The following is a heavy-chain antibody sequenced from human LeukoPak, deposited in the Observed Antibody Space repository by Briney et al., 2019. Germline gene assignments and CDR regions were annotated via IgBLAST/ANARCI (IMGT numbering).Heavy chain of an antibody. Sequence: ASVKVSCKASRYNFAGSYMHWVRQAPGQGLEWMGWINLHSGGTNYAQKFQGRVTMTRDTSISTAYMELSKLRSDDTAVYCCARDLDGSPDYWGQGTLVTVSS. D-gene: IGHD3-10*01. CDR2: INLHSGGT. CDR3: ARDLDGSPDY. J-gene: IGHJ4*02. V-gene: IGHV1-2*02. CDR1: RYNFAGSY.